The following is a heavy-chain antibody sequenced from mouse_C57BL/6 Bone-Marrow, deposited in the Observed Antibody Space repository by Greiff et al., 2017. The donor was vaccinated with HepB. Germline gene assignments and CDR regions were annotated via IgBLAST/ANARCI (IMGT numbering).Heavy chain of an antibody. CDR1: GYSFSSSW. D-gene: IGHD1-1*01. J-gene: IGHJ2*01. V-gene: IGHV1-82*01. CDR2: IYPGDGDT. Sequence: QVQLQQPGAELVKPGASVKISCKASGYSFSSSWMNWVKQRPGKGLEWIGRIYPGDGDTNYNGKFKGKATLTADKSSSTAYMQLSSLTSEDSAVYFCAREFGYYGSSYLDYWGQGTTLTVSS. CDR3: AREFGYYGSSYLDY.